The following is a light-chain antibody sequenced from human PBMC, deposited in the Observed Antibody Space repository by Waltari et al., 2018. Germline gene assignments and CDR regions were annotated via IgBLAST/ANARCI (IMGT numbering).Light chain of an antibody. CDR1: QTISSW. CDR2: KAS. V-gene: IGKV1-5*01. CDR3: QQYNSAPFT. J-gene: IGKJ3*01. Sequence: DIQMTQSPSSLSASVGDKVTITCQASQTISSWLAWYQQKPGKAPRPLIYKASSLESGVPSMFSGSGSGTDFTLTISSLQPEDFAIYYCQQYNSAPFTFGPGTELDIK.